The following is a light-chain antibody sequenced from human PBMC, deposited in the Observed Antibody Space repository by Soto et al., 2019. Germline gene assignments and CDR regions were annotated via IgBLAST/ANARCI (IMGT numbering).Light chain of an antibody. J-gene: IGLJ1*01. CDR2: DVS. V-gene: IGLV2-14*03. CDR3: SSYTPTRSYV. Sequence: QSELTQPASVCGSPGQSITISCTGTSSDVGGYNYVSWYQQHPGKAPRLMIYDVSTRPSGVSNRFSGSKSGNTASLTISGLQADDEADYYCSSYTPTRSYVFGTGTKVTVL. CDR1: SSDVGGYNY.